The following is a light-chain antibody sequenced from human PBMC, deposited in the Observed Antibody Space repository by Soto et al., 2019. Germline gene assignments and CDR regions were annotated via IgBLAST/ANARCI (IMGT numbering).Light chain of an antibody. CDR2: DAS. CDR1: QSISSW. Sequence: DIQMTQSPSTLSASVGDRVTITCRASQSISSWLAWYQQKPGKAPKVLIFDASSLESGVPSRFSGSGSATEFTLTISSLQPDDFATYYCQQYSTYPWTLGQATKVDIK. V-gene: IGKV1-5*01. CDR3: QQYSTYPWT. J-gene: IGKJ1*01.